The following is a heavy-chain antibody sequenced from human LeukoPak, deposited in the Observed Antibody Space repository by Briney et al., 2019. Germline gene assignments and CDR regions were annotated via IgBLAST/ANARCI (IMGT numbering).Heavy chain of an antibody. J-gene: IGHJ3*01. CDR2: ISTYKGDT. CDR1: GYTFTTYA. CDR3: AREVGARDFDF. D-gene: IGHD1-26*01. Sequence: ALWNVSCKPSGYTFTTYAITWVGQAPGQGLEWMGWISTYKGDTKYAQRSQGRFTMTTDSSSTTVYMELTSLRSDDTAVYYCAREVGARDFDFWGQGAMVTVCS. V-gene: IGHV1-18*01.